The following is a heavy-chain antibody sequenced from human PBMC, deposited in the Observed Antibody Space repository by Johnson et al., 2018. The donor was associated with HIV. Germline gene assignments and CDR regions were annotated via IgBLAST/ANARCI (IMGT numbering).Heavy chain of an antibody. CDR2: IKSKTDGGTT. Sequence: VQLVESGGGLVQPGGSLRLSCAASGFTFSSYAMSWVRRAPGKGLEWVGRIKSKTDGGTTDYAAPVKGRFTISRDDSKNTLYLQMNSLKIEDTAVYYCTTGQLGGASDIWGQGTMVTVSS. D-gene: IGHD6-13*01. CDR3: TTGQLGGASDI. V-gene: IGHV3-15*01. J-gene: IGHJ3*02. CDR1: GFTFSSYA.